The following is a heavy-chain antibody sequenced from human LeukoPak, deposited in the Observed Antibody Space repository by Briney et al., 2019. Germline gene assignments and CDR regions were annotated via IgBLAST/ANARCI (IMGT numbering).Heavy chain of an antibody. D-gene: IGHD3-3*01. CDR2: ISGSGGST. CDR1: GFTFSSYA. J-gene: IGHJ4*02. CDR3: ASLVLEWLFSPSDY. V-gene: IGHV3-23*01. Sequence: GSLRLSCAASGFTFSSYAMSWVRQAPGKGLEWVSAISGSGGSTYYADSVKGRFTISRDNSKNTLYLQMNSLRAEDTAVYYCASLVLEWLFSPSDYWGQGTLVTVSS.